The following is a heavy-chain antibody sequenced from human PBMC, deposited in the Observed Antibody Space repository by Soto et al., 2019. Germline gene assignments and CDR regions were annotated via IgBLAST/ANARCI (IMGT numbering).Heavy chain of an antibody. CDR2: ISGSGGST. CDR3: AKDTGYCSSTSCYYHYYGMDV. D-gene: IGHD2-2*01. J-gene: IGHJ6*02. V-gene: IGHV3-23*01. CDR1: GFTFSSYA. Sequence: GGSLRLSCAASGFTFSSYAMSWVRQAPGKGLEWVSAISGSGGSTYYADSVKGRFTISRDNSKNTLYLQMNSLRAEDTAAYYCAKDTGYCSSTSCYYHYYGMDVWGQGTTVTVSS.